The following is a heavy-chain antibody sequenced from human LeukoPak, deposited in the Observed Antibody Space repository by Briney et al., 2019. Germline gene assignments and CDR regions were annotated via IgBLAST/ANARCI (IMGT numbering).Heavy chain of an antibody. D-gene: IGHD2-2*01. Sequence: PSETLSLTCTVSGGSVSSGSYYWSWIRQPPGEGLEWIGYIYYSGSTNYNPSLKSRVTISVDTSKNQFSLKLSSVTAADTAVYYCASGDIVAVPAAGKSYYYYYGMDVWGQGTTVTVSS. CDR2: IYYSGST. J-gene: IGHJ6*02. V-gene: IGHV4-61*01. CDR1: GGSVSSGSYY. CDR3: ASGDIVAVPAAGKSYYYYYGMDV.